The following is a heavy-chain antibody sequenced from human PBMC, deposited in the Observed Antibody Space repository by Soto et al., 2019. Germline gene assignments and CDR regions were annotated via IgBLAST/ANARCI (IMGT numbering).Heavy chain of an antibody. Sequence: ASVKVSCKASGYTFTSYAMHWVRQAPGQRLEWMGWINAGNGNTKYSQKFQGRVTITRETSASTAYMELSSLGSEDTAVYYCARRAPGDNVGFAFDIWGQGTMVTVSS. V-gene: IGHV1-3*01. CDR1: GYTFTSYA. D-gene: IGHD4-17*01. CDR2: INAGNGNT. CDR3: ARRAPGDNVGFAFDI. J-gene: IGHJ3*02.